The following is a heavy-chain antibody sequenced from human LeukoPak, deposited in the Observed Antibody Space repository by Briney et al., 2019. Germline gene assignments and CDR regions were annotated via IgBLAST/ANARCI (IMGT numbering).Heavy chain of an antibody. CDR3: ARDLRQQRFLFGDSYYFDY. D-gene: IGHD6-13*01. Sequence: PGGSLRLSCAASEFSVGSNYMTWVRQAPGKGLEWVSLIYSGGSTYYADSVKGRFTISRDNSKNTLYLQMNSLRAEDTAVYYCARDLRQQRFLFGDSYYFDYWGQGTLVTVSS. CDR1: EFSVGSNY. J-gene: IGHJ4*02. CDR2: IYSGGST. V-gene: IGHV3-66*01.